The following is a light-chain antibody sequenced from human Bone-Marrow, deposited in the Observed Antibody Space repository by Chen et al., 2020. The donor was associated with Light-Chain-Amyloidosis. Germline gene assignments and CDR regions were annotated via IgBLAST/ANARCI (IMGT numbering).Light chain of an antibody. CDR3: QQYGSSPQT. CDR1: QSVGSSY. J-gene: IGKJ1*01. CDR2: GAS. V-gene: IGKV3-20*01. Sequence: EIVLTQSPGTLSLSPGERATLACRASQSVGSSYLAWYQQKPGQAPRLLIYGASSRATGIPGRFSGSGSGTDFTLTIRRLEPEDVAVYYCQQYGSSPQTFGQGTKVEIK.